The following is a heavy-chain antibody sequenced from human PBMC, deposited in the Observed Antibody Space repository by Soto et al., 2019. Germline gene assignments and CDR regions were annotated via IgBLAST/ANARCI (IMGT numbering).Heavy chain of an antibody. V-gene: IGHV3-48*03. CDR3: ATRLSVNYGPLFDQ. D-gene: IGHD3-16*01. J-gene: IGHJ4*02. Sequence: EVQLVESGGGLVQPGGSLTLACAGSGFKFSSYEMNWVRQAPGKGLEWLSFILHSGDSIYYADSIKGRFTISRDNAKNLLHLNMNSLRVEDTAIYYGATRLSVNYGPLFDQWGQGTLVTVSS. CDR1: GFKFSSYE. CDR2: ILHSGDSI.